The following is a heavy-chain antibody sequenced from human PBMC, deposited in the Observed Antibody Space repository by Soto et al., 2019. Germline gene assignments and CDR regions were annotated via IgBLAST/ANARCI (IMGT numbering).Heavy chain of an antibody. CDR3: AIKPNAGYDCRAGTFRFFDL. CDR1: GFTFSIYA. V-gene: IGHV3-23*01. Sequence: EVQLLESGGGLVQPGGSLRLSCAASGFTFSIYAMSWVRQAPGKGLEWVSAISGSGGSIYFANSVKGRFTISRDNSKDTMYLQMNSLRAEDTAVYYCAIKPNAGYDCRAGTFRFFDLWGRGTLVTVSS. D-gene: IGHD3-22*01. J-gene: IGHJ2*01. CDR2: ISGSGGSI.